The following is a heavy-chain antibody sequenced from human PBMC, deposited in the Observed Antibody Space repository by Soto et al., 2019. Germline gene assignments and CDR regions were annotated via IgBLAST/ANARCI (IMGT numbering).Heavy chain of an antibody. CDR2: ITGSGSTT. CDR3: ARDLASLSYYDSSSSYRLDS. CDR1: VFKDSDSY. V-gene: IGHV3-11*01. Sequence: GGSLRRSCAASVFKDSDSYMTWIRQIPLRALEWLAHITGSGSTTYYADSVKGRFTISRDNAKNSLYLQMNSLRAEDTAVYYCARDLASLSYYDSSSSYRLDSWGQGALVTVSS. D-gene: IGHD3-22*01. J-gene: IGHJ4*02.